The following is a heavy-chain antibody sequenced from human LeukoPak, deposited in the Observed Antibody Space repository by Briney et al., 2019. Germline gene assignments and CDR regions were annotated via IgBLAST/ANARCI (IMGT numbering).Heavy chain of an antibody. CDR2: INHSGST. CDR3: ARGRLGISPPLFDY. CDR1: GGSFSGYY. D-gene: IGHD7-27*01. J-gene: IGHJ4*02. Sequence: PSETLSLTCAVYGGSFSGYYWSWIRQPPGNGLEWIGEINHSGSTNYNPSLKSRVTISVDTSKNQFSLKLSSVTAADTAVYYCARGRLGISPPLFDYWGQGTLVTVSS. V-gene: IGHV4-34*01.